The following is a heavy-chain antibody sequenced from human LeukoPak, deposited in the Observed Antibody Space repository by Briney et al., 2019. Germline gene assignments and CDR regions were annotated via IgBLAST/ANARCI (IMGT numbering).Heavy chain of an antibody. CDR2: IYYGRTT. Sequence: SETLSLTCTVSGGSISSSNYYWGWVRQPPGKGLEWIGCIYYGRTTYYNPSLKSRVTISVDTSRHQFSLKLSSVTAADTAVYYCTRRPVVGAALRTYYFDYWGQGALVTVSS. CDR3: TRRPVVGAALRTYYFDY. V-gene: IGHV4-39*01. CDR1: GGSISSSNYY. D-gene: IGHD1-26*01. J-gene: IGHJ4*02.